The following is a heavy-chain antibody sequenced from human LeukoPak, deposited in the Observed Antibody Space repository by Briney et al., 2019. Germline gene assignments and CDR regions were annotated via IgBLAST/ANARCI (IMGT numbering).Heavy chain of an antibody. CDR1: GGSLSSYY. J-gene: IGHJ5*02. V-gene: IGHV4-59*01. CDR2: IYYSGST. D-gene: IGHD6-13*01. CDR3: ARDLGSSWSKGGYNWFDP. Sequence: TSETLSLTCTDSGGSLSSYYWSWIRQPPGKGLEWVGDIYYSGSTNYNPSLKSRVTISVDTSKNQFSLKLSSVTAADTAVYYCARDLGSSWSKGGYNWFDPWGQGTLVTVSS.